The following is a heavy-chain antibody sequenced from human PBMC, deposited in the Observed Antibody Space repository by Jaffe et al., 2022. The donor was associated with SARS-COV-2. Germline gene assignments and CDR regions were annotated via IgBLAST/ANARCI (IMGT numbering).Heavy chain of an antibody. CDR3: ASRNEIAVTGPRPY. CDR2: IRGSDDNT. J-gene: IGHJ4*02. CDR1: GFTISSFV. Sequence: EVHLVESGGGLVKPGESLRLSCSGSGFTISSFVMGWVRQAPGRGLEWISTIRGSDDNTYYAGSIKGRFAISKDNSKNTLYLQMNSLRAEDTAIYYCASRNEIAVTGPRPYWGRGTLVTVSS. D-gene: IGHD6-13*01. V-gene: IGHV3-23*04.